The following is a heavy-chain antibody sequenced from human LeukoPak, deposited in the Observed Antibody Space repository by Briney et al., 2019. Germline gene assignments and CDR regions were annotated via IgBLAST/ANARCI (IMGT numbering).Heavy chain of an antibody. CDR3: ARGKKVTAFDY. CDR1: VDSFSTFG. D-gene: IGHD5-18*01. J-gene: IGHJ4*02. V-gene: IGHV1-18*01. Sequence: ASVKVSCKASVDSFSTFGVGWVRQAPGQGLEWLGWISPYNGNTNYAHNFQGRVTMTTDTSTSVVCMEMRSLTSDDTAVYYCARGKKVTAFDYWGLGTLVTVSS. CDR2: ISPYNGNT.